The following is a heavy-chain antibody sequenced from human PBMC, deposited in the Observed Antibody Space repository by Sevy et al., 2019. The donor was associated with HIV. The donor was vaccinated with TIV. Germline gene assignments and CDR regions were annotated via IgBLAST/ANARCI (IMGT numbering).Heavy chain of an antibody. Sequence: SETLSLTCTVSGGSISSYYWSWIRQPPGKGLEWIGYIYYSGSTNYNPSLKSRVTISVDTSKNQFSLKLSSITAADTAVYYCARDAAAGRQQWLVQDYYYGMDVWGQGTTVTVSS. CDR3: ARDAAAGRQQWLVQDYYYGMDV. V-gene: IGHV4-59*01. CDR2: IYYSGST. D-gene: IGHD6-19*01. CDR1: GGSISSYY. J-gene: IGHJ6*02.